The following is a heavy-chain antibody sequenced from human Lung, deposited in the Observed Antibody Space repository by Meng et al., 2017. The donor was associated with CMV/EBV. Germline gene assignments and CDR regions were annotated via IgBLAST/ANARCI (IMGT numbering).Heavy chain of an antibody. CDR1: GYTFTDYY. CDR3: ARVYCGGDCSFDD. CDR2: INVYSGGT. J-gene: IGHJ5*02. D-gene: IGHD2-21*01. Sequence: ASVXVSXKASGYTFTDYYLHWVRQAPGQGLEWMAWINVYSGGTNSAQKFQGRVALTRDTSIRTAYMELSSLRSDDTAVYYCARVYCGGDCSFDDWGQGMLVTVSS. V-gene: IGHV1-2*02.